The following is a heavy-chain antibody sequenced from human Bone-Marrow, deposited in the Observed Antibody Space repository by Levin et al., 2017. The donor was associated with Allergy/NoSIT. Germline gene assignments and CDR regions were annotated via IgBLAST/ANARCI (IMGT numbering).Heavy chain of an antibody. CDR3: AGAFASAGTDSLYFYYYGVDV. J-gene: IGHJ6*02. CDR2: INHSGTT. Sequence: MTSETLSLTCGVYGGSFISSYWSWIRQPPGKGLEWIGEINHSGTTKYNPSLKSRVTISVDTSERQISLRLSSVTAADTAVYYCAGAFASAGTDSLYFYYYGVDVWGQGTTVTVSS. V-gene: IGHV4-34*01. D-gene: IGHD6-13*01. CDR1: GGSFISSY.